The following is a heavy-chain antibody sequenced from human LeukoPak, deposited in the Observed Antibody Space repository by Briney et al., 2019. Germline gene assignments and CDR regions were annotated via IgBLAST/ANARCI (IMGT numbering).Heavy chain of an antibody. J-gene: IGHJ5*02. CDR2: IHYSGST. Sequence: KPSQTLSLTCAVSGGSISSGDYFWSWVRQPPGKGLEWIGYIHYSGSTYYNPSLKSRLTISVDTSKNQFSLMLNSVTAADTAGYFCARGAVQMSTILYWFDPWGQGTLVTVSS. CDR3: ARGAVQMSTILYWFDP. V-gene: IGHV4-30-4*01. CDR1: GGSISSGDYF. D-gene: IGHD5-24*01.